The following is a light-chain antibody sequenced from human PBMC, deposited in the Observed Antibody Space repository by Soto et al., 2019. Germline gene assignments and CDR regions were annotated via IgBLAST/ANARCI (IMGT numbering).Light chain of an antibody. CDR1: ISDIGAYDY. V-gene: IGLV2-14*01. CDR2: GVN. Sequence: QSPLAQPACLSGSPGQSITISCTGTISDIGAYDYVSWFQQHPGKAPKLMISGVNNRPSGVSNRFSGSKSGNTAYLTISGLQVEDEAEYFCLSFTTTSTHVFGTGTKVTVL. J-gene: IGLJ1*01. CDR3: LSFTTTSTHV.